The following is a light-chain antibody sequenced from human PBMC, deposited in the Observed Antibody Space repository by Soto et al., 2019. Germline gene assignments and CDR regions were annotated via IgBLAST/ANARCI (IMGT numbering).Light chain of an antibody. Sequence: DIQMTQSPSTLSASVGDRVTITFRASQNINDWLAWYQQKPGKAPRLLIYKASTLKSGVPSRFSGSGFGTEFTLTSSSLQPDDFATYYCQQYDTYSFTFGPGVKVDIK. V-gene: IGKV1-5*03. CDR1: QNINDW. J-gene: IGKJ3*01. CDR3: QQYDTYSFT. CDR2: KAS.